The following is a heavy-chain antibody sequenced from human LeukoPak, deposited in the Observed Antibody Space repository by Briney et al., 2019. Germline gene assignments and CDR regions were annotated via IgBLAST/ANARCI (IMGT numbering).Heavy chain of an antibody. CDR3: ARFSVGYCSSTSCYALDY. J-gene: IGHJ4*02. D-gene: IGHD2-2*01. V-gene: IGHV3-11*06. CDR1: GFTFSDYY. Sequence: PGGSLRLSCAASGFTFSDYYMSWIRQAPGKGLEWVSSISSSSSYIYYADSVKGRFTISRDNAKNSLYLQMNSLRAEDTAVYYCARFSVGYCSSTSCYALDYWGQGTLVTVSS. CDR2: ISSSSSYI.